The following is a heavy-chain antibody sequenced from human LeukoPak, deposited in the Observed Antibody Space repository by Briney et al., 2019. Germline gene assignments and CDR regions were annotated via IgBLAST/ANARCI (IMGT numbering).Heavy chain of an antibody. J-gene: IGHJ4*02. CDR2: MNPNSGNT. CDR1: GYTFTSYD. D-gene: IGHD2-15*01. V-gene: IGHV1-8*01. CDR3: ARMVGYCSGGSCLRRGSFDY. Sequence: ASVKVSCKASGYTFTSYDINWVRQATGQGLEWMGWMNPNSGNTGYAQKFQGRVTMTRNTSISTAYMELSSLRSEDTAVYYCARMVGYCSGGSCLRRGSFDYWGQGTLVTVSS.